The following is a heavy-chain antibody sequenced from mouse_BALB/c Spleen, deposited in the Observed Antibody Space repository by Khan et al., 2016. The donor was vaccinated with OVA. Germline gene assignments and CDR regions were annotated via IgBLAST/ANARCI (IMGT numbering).Heavy chain of an antibody. J-gene: IGHJ4*01. CDR1: GFTLSRYA. CDR2: ISSGGTYT. CDR3: ARSDGYYGRGAMDY. V-gene: IGHV5-9-3*01. Sequence: EVELVESGGGLVKPGGSLKVSCAVSGFTLSRYAMSWVRQTPEKRLEWVATISSGGTYTYYPDSVKGRFTISRDNAENTLYLQMSRLRSEDTAMYYCARSDGYYGRGAMDYWGQGTSVTVSS. D-gene: IGHD2-3*01.